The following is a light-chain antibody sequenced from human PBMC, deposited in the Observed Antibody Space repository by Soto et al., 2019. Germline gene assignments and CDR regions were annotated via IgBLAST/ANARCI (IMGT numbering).Light chain of an antibody. J-gene: IGKJ4*01. V-gene: IGKV3-20*01. Sequence: EIVLTQSPCTLSLSPGERVSLSCRASHSVGSRYLAWYQQKPGQAPRLLIYAASTRATGIPDRFSGSGSGTAFTLTITRLEPEDIAVYYCQYYGTSVFIFGGGTKVDIK. CDR2: AAS. CDR1: HSVGSRY. CDR3: QYYGTSVFI.